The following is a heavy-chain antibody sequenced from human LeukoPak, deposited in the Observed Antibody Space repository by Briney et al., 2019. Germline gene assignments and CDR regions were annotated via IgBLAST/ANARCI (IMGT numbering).Heavy chain of an antibody. CDR2: ISPSGDIT. Sequence: GGSLRFSCAASEFRFSAHGMNWVRQAPGKGLEWISGISPSGDITYYADSVMGRFSISRDNRQSTVSLQMNSLRAEDTALYYCVRDLDWGAFDVWGQGTKVTVSS. D-gene: IGHD3/OR15-3a*01. CDR3: VRDLDWGAFDV. V-gene: IGHV3-23*01. CDR1: EFRFSAHG. J-gene: IGHJ3*01.